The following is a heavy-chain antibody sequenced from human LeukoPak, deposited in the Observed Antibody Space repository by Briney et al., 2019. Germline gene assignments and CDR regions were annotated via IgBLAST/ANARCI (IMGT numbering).Heavy chain of an antibody. CDR3: ATTPIVGATPFDAFDI. D-gene: IGHD1-26*01. CDR2: INPNSGGT. V-gene: IGHV1-2*02. J-gene: IGHJ3*02. Sequence: GASVKVSCKASGYTFTGYYIHWVRQAPGQGLEWMGWINPNSGGTNYAQNFQGRVTMTRDTSISTAYMELSRLRSDDTAVYYCATTPIVGATPFDAFDIWGQGTVVTVSS. CDR1: GYTFTGYY.